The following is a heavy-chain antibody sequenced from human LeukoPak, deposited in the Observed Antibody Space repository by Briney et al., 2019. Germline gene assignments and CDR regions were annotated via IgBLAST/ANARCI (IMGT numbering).Heavy chain of an antibody. CDR3: ASDQSAFWSGYYTGFDY. J-gene: IGHJ4*02. CDR1: GFTFSSYA. Sequence: PGRSLRLSCAASGFTFSSYAMHWVRQAPGKGLEWVAVISYDGSNKYYADSVKGRFTISRDNSKNTLYLQMNSLRAEDTAVYYCASDQSAFWSGYYTGFDYWGQGTLVTVSS. D-gene: IGHD3-3*01. CDR2: ISYDGSNK. V-gene: IGHV3-30-3*01.